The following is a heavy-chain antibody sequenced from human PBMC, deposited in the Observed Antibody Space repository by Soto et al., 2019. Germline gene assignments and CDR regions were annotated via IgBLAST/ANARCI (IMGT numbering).Heavy chain of an antibody. V-gene: IGHV1-18*01. J-gene: IGHJ4*02. Sequence: QVQLVQSGAEVKKPGASVKVSCKASGYTFTSYGISWVRQAPGQGLEWMGWISAYNGNTNYAQKLQGRVTMTTDTSTSTAYMELRSLRSDDTAVYYCARDYYYDSSGYYFPFDYWGQGTLVTVSS. CDR2: ISAYNGNT. CDR1: GYTFTSYG. CDR3: ARDYYYDSSGYYFPFDY. D-gene: IGHD3-22*01.